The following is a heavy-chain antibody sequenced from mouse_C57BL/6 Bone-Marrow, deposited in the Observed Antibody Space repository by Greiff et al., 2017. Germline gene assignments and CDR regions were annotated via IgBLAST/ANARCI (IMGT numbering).Heavy chain of an antibody. J-gene: IGHJ2*01. V-gene: IGHV1-31*01. CDR3: ARSGTTVVVDY. CDR1: GYSFTGYY. D-gene: IGHD1-1*01. Sequence: EVQLVESGPELGKPGASVKISCKASGYSFTGYYMHWVKQSHGNILDWIGYIYPYNGVSSYNQKFKGKATLTVDKSSSTAYMELRSLTSEDSAVYDCARSGTTVVVDYWGQGTTLTVSS. CDR2: IYPYNGVS.